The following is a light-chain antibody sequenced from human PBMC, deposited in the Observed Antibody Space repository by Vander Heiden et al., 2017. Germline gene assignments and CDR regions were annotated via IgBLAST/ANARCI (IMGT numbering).Light chain of an antibody. CDR3: QVWDSSSDHTRVV. CDR1: NSGSKS. J-gene: IGLJ2*01. CDR2: DDC. Sequence: SSLLTHPPSVSVAPGQTAKIPCGGNNSGSKSVHWYKQKPGQAAALLVYDDCDRTQGIPEGFAGSNAGNTATLTISRVEAGDEADDDCQVWDSSSDHTRVVFGGGTKLTVL. V-gene: IGLV3-21*02.